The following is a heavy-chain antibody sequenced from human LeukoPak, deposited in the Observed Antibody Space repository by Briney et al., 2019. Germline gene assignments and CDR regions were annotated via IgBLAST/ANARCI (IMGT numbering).Heavy chain of an antibody. Sequence: SETLTLTCTVSGGSISSGGYYWSWIRHLPRKGLEWIGYIYYSGSTYYNPSLKSRVTISVDTSKNQFSLKLSSVTAADTAVYYCASRGMYYFYAFDIWVQGTMVTVSS. CDR1: GGSISSGGYY. D-gene: IGHD3-10*01. J-gene: IGHJ3*02. V-gene: IGHV4-31*03. CDR2: IYYSGST. CDR3: ASRGMYYFYAFDI.